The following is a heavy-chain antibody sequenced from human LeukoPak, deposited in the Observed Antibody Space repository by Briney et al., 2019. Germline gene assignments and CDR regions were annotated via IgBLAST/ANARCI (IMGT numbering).Heavy chain of an antibody. Sequence: PGGSLRLSCAASGFTFSSYSMNWVRQAPGKGLEWVSSISSSSSYIYYADSVKGRFTISRDNAKNSLYLQMNSLRAEDTATYYCAKRDSHGSHPYYLDSWGQGALVTVSS. J-gene: IGHJ4*02. CDR2: ISSSSSYI. V-gene: IGHV3-21*04. D-gene: IGHD3-10*01. CDR3: AKRDSHGSHPYYLDS. CDR1: GFTFSSYS.